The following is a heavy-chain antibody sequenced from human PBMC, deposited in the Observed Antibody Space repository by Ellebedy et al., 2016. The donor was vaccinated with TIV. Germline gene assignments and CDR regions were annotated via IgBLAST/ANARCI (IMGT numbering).Heavy chain of an antibody. D-gene: IGHD2-2*01. J-gene: IGHJ4*02. CDR1: RYNFTNYW. Sequence: GESLKISCKDSRYNFTNYWIGWVRQMPWKGLEWMGIINPGDSDTRYSPSFQGHVTIAADKSTSTAYLQWGSLKASDTAMYYCARLGNIVLVPAAMGPDLRPYYFDYWGQGTLVTVSS. CDR2: INPGDSDT. CDR3: ARLGNIVLVPAAMGPDLRPYYFDY. V-gene: IGHV5-51*01.